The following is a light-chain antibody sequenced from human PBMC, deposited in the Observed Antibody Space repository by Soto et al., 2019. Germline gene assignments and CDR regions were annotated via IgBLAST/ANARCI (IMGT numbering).Light chain of an antibody. CDR3: QQYNSYSRT. Sequence: DIKLNPSPFSVSAYLGERVALTCRASQSISSWLAWYQQKPGKAPKLLIYDASSLESGVPSRFSGSGSGTEFTLTISSLQPDDFATYYCQQYNSYSRTFGQGTNVDIK. V-gene: IGKV1-5*01. CDR1: QSISSW. CDR2: DAS. J-gene: IGKJ1*01.